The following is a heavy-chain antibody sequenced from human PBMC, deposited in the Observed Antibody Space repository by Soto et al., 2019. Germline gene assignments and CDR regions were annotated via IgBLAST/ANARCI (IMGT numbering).Heavy chain of an antibody. Sequence: QVQLQESGPGLVKPSETLSLTCSVSGDSITSYYWSWIRQPPGKGLEWLGYSSNSGGTKYNPSLRSRVTLSIDTSRNQFSLRMSSVTAADTAVYYCTRGGSGYSSTWAAYWGQGTLVIVSS. CDR3: TRGGSGYSSTWAAY. D-gene: IGHD6-13*01. CDR1: GDSITSYY. J-gene: IGHJ4*02. V-gene: IGHV4-59*01. CDR2: SSNSGGT.